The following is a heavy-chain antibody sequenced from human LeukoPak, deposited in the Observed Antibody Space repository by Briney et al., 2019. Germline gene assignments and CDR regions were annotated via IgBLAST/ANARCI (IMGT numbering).Heavy chain of an antibody. Sequence: GGSLRLSCAASGFTFSSYGMHWVRQAPGKGLEWVAVIWYDGSDKYYADSVKGRFTISRDNSKNTLYLQMNSLRAEDTAMYYCATDQGIYWGQGTLVTVSS. V-gene: IGHV3-33*01. J-gene: IGHJ4*02. CDR3: ATDQGIY. CDR2: IWYDGSDK. CDR1: GFTFSSYG.